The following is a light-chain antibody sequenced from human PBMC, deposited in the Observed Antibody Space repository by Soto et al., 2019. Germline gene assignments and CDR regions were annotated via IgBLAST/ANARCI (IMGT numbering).Light chain of an antibody. CDR1: NVGNKA. CDR2: YDD. J-gene: IGLJ3*02. CDR3: AIWDDSIDGWV. Sequence: QSVLTQPPSVSEAPGQRVTISCSGSNVGNKAVNWYQQLPGKAPKLLLYYDDMLSSGVSDRFSGSKSGTSASLAISGLQHDDDGDYYCAIWDDSIDGWVFGGGTKVTVL. V-gene: IGLV1-36*01.